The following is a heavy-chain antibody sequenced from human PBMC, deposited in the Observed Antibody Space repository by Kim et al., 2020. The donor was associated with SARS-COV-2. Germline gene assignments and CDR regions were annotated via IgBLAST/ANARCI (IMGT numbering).Heavy chain of an antibody. J-gene: IGHJ4*02. V-gene: IGHV4-34*01. CDR2: INHSGST. Sequence: SETLSLTCAVYGGTFSGYYWTWVRQPPGEGLQWIGEINHSGSTNYNPSLKSRVTLSVDTSKNQFSLKMHPVTAADTAIYYCARVGKVETAMAPEYWGQGT. CDR1: GGTFSGYY. CDR3: ARVGKVETAMAPEY. D-gene: IGHD5-18*01.